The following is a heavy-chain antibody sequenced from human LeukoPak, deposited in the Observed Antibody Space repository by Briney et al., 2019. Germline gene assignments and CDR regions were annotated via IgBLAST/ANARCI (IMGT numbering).Heavy chain of an antibody. J-gene: IGHJ4*02. D-gene: IGHD1-26*01. V-gene: IGHV4-39*07. CDR2: IYYSGST. CDR3: ARRMQWELGLGYFDY. Sequence: SETLSLTCTVSGGSISSSSYYWGWIRQPPGKGLEWIGSIYYSGSTYYNPSLKSRVTISVDTSKNQFSLQLNSVTPEDTAVYYCARRMQWELGLGYFDYWGQGTLVTVSS. CDR1: GGSISSSSYY.